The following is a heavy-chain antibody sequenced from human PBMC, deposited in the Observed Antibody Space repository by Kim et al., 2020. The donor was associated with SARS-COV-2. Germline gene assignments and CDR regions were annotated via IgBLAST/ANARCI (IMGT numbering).Heavy chain of an antibody. Sequence: GGSLRLSCAASGFDFSTSWMHWVRHAPGTGLGWVSRIRRDGGDITYADSVKGSLTISRDNAKNTLYLQMNGLRTEDTAVSYCERVGDYDSSGSYAFFRYWGQGTRVTVSS. CDR2: IRRDGGDI. CDR1: GFDFSTSW. CDR3: ERVGDYDSSGSYAFFRY. D-gene: IGHD3-22*01. J-gene: IGHJ4*02. V-gene: IGHV3-74*03.